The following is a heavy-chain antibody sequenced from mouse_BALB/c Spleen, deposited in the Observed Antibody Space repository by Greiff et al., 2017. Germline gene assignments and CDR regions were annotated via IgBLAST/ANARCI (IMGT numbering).Heavy chain of an antibody. CDR1: GFTFSDYY. D-gene: IGHD1-1*01. J-gene: IGHJ2*01. CDR2: ISDGGSYT. Sequence: EVMLVESGGGLVKPGGSLKLSCAASGFTFSDYYMYWVRQTPEKSLEWVATISDGGSYTYYPDSVKGRFTISRDNAKNNLYLQMSSLKSEDTAMYYCARGSRYYCDWWGQGTTLTVAS. CDR3: ARGSRYYCDW. V-gene: IGHV5-4*02.